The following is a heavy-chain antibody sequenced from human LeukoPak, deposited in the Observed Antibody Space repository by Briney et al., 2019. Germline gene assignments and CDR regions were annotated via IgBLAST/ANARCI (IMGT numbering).Heavy chain of an antibody. Sequence: GESLKISCKGSGYSFTSYWIGWVGQMPGKGLEWMRILYPGDSDTRYSPSFQGQVTISADKSISTAYLQWSSLKASDTAMYYCARRIGYYYDSSGYFFDYWGQGTLVTVSS. V-gene: IGHV5-51*01. CDR2: LYPGDSDT. J-gene: IGHJ4*02. CDR1: GYSFTSYW. D-gene: IGHD3-22*01. CDR3: ARRIGYYYDSSGYFFDY.